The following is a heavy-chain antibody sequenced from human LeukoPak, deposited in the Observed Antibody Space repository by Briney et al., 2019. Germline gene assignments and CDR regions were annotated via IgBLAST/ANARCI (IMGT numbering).Heavy chain of an antibody. CDR1: GFTFSSYS. Sequence: GGSLRLSCAVSGFTFSSYSMNWVRQAPGKGLEWVSSISSSSCIYYADSVKGRFTISRDNAKNSLYLQMNSLRAEDTAVYYCARPAPTGDLDYWGQGTLVTVSS. D-gene: IGHD7-27*01. V-gene: IGHV3-21*01. CDR3: ARPAPTGDLDY. J-gene: IGHJ4*02. CDR2: ISSSSCI.